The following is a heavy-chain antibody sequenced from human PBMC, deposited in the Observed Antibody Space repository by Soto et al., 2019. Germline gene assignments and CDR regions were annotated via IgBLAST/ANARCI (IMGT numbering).Heavy chain of an antibody. J-gene: IGHJ6*02. CDR3: ARQGFGPRHGLVDV. CDR1: GGSISSYY. D-gene: IGHD3-10*01. V-gene: IGHV4-59*08. Sequence: QVQLQESGPGLVKPSETLSLSCTVSGGSISSYYWSWFRQSPGRRMSWIGYVHHSWGSSYNPSLQSGVAISLDTSKSQFSLKVTSVTATDTAVYYCARQGFGPRHGLVDVWGQGTTVTVSS. CDR2: VHHSWGS.